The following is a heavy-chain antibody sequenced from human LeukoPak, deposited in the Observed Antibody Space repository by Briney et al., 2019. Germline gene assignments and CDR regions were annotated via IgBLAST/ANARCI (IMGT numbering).Heavy chain of an antibody. CDR1: GFTFSSYA. CDR3: AKDSGLGWFDP. D-gene: IGHD3-22*01. Sequence: GGSLRLSCAASGFTFSSYAISWVRQAPGEGLEWVSAISGSGGSTYYADSVKGRFTISRDNSKNTLYLQMNSLRAEDTAVYYCAKDSGLGWFDPWGQGTLVTVSS. V-gene: IGHV3-23*01. J-gene: IGHJ5*02. CDR2: ISGSGGST.